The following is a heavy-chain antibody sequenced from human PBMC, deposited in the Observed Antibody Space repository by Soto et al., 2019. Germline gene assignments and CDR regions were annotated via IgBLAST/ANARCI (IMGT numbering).Heavy chain of an antibody. J-gene: IGHJ3*02. Sequence: QVQLLESGGGVVQPGRSLRLSCAASGFTFSSYAMHWVRQAPGKGLEWVAVISYDGSNKYYADSVKGRFTISRDNSKNTLNLERNSLRAEDTAVYYCARGVSSLARGAFDIWGQGTMVTVSS. CDR3: ARGVSSLARGAFDI. V-gene: IGHV3-30-3*01. CDR1: GFTFSSYA. CDR2: ISYDGSNK. D-gene: IGHD6-6*01.